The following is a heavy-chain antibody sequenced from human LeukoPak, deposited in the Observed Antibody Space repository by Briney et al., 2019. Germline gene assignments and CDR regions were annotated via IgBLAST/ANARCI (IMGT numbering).Heavy chain of an antibody. D-gene: IGHD6-13*01. CDR1: GGSITSANW. CDR2: IYSSGST. Sequence: SETLSLTCAVSGGSITSANWWSWVRQPPGKGLEWIGYIYSSGSTNYNPSLKSRVTISVDTSKNQFSLKLSSVTAADTAVYYCARRRRYSSSWYLSAFDIWGQGTMVTVSS. V-gene: IGHV4-4*02. CDR3: ARRRRYSSSWYLSAFDI. J-gene: IGHJ3*02.